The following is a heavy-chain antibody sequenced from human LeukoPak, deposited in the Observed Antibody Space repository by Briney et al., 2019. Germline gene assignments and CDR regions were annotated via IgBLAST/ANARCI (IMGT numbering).Heavy chain of an antibody. D-gene: IGHD3-10*01. CDR1: VGSISSGGYS. J-gene: IGHJ6*03. V-gene: IGHV4-30-4*07. CDR3: ARLTKNDSGSFRFGKKKRGYMDV. CDR2: IYYSGST. Sequence: SQTLSLTCAVAVGSISSGGYSWSWIPQPPGKGLEWIGYIYYSGSTYYNPSLKSRVTISVHTSKNQFSLKMSSVTAADTAVYYCARLTKNDSGSFRFGKKKRGYMDVWGKGNTVTMSS.